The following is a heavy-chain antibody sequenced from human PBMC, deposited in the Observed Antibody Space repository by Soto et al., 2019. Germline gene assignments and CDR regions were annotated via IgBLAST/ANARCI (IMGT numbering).Heavy chain of an antibody. CDR2: ISFDGRNS. CDR3: VKQTGSGSYYNAGSGGHFDS. Sequence: PGGSLRLSCAASGFTFNNYGMHWVRQAPGKGLERVVVISFDGRNSYYLYSVKGQFTISRDNSKNTLYLDMTSLRPEDTAIYYCVKQTGSGSYYNAGSGGHFDSWGQGILVTVSS. V-gene: IGHV3-30*18. D-gene: IGHD3-10*01. J-gene: IGHJ4*02. CDR1: GFTFNNYG.